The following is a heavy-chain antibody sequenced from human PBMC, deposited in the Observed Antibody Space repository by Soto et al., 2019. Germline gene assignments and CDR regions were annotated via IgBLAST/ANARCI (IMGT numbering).Heavy chain of an antibody. D-gene: IGHD4-17*01. CDR2: IYWDDDK. CDR3: AHTPYFGAQIDY. Sequence: QITLKESGPTLVKPTQTLTLTCTFSGFSLSAGAVGVGWIRQPPGKALVWLALIYWDDDKRYSPSLKSRPTIAKDTSKNQVVLTMTIMDPVDTAAYYCAHTPYFGAQIDYRGQGTLVTVSS. V-gene: IGHV2-5*02. CDR1: GFSLSAGAVG. J-gene: IGHJ4*02.